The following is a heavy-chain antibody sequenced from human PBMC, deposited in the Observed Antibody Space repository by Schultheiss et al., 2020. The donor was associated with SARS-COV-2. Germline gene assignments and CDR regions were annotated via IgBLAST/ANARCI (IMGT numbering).Heavy chain of an antibody. CDR1: GFTFSDYE. Sequence: GGSLRLSFAASGFTFSDYEMNWVRQAPGKGLEWISYISTSGSTIYYADSVKGRFTISRDDAENSLYLQMNRLRGEDTAVYYCARKRHYCSGGSCYPGYYYYGLDVWGPGTTVTVSS. J-gene: IGHJ6*02. D-gene: IGHD2-15*01. CDR3: ARKRHYCSGGSCYPGYYYYGLDV. CDR2: ISTSGSTI. V-gene: IGHV3-48*03.